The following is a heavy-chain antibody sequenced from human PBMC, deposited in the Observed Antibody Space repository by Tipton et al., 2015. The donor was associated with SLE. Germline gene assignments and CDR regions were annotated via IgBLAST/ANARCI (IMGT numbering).Heavy chain of an antibody. CDR3: AGHASHGYYYYMDV. CDR2: ISYDGTNK. J-gene: IGHJ6*03. CDR1: GFTFSSFV. V-gene: IGHV3-30*04. Sequence: QLVQSGGGVVQPGRSLRLSCAASGFTFSSFVMYWLRQPPGGRLEWVAVISYDGTNKYYADSVKGRFTISRDNSKNTLYLQMNGLRVEDTALYYCAGHASHGYYYYMDVWGKGTTVTVPS.